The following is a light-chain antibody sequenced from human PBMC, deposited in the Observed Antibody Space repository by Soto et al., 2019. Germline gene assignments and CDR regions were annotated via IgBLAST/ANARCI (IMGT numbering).Light chain of an antibody. CDR1: QSVSGIY. CDR2: GVS. J-gene: IGKJ1*01. V-gene: IGKV3-20*01. Sequence: EIALTQSPGTLSLSPGERANLSCRASQSVSGIYLAWYQQKPGQAPRLLVYGVSSRATDVPDRFSGSGSGTDFTLTISRLEPEDFAVYYCQQYTDSRTFGQGTKVDIK. CDR3: QQYTDSRT.